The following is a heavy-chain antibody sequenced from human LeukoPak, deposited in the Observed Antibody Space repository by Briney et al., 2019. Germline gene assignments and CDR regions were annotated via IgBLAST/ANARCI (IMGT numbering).Heavy chain of an antibody. CDR3: AKPDYYDSSGYYLRFFDH. CDR2: ISYDGSNK. V-gene: IGHV3-30*18. J-gene: IGHJ4*02. Sequence: GGSLRLSCAASGFTFSSYGMHWFRQAPAKGLEGVAVISYDGSNKYYADSVKGRFSISRDNSKSTLYLQMSSLRAEDTAVYYCAKPDYYDSSGYYLRFFDHWGQGTLVTVSS. CDR1: GFTFSSYG. D-gene: IGHD3-22*01.